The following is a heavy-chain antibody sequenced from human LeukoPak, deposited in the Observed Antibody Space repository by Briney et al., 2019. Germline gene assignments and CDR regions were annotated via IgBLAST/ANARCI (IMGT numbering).Heavy chain of an antibody. CDR1: GFTFDDYA. D-gene: IGHD3-10*01. J-gene: IGHJ4*02. CDR3: AKDAVLLWFGESKSPLDYFDY. Sequence: GGSLRLSCAASGFTFDDYAMHWVRQAPGKGLEWVSGISWNSGSIGYADSVKGRFTISRDNSKNTLYLQMNSLRAEDTAVYYCAKDAVLLWFGESKSPLDYFDYWGQGTLVTVSS. V-gene: IGHV3-9*01. CDR2: ISWNSGSI.